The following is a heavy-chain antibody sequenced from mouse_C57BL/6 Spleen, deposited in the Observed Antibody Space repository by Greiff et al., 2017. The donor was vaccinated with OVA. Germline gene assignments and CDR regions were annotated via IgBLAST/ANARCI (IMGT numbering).Heavy chain of an antibody. CDR3: ARDYSNFYWYFDV. Sequence: EVMMEESGGGLVKPGGSLKLSCAASGFTFSDYGMHWVRQAPEKGLEWVAYISSGSSTIYYADTVKGRFTISRDNAKNTLFLQMTSLRSEDTAMYYSARDYSNFYWYFDVWGTGTTVTVSS. CDR2: ISSGSSTI. D-gene: IGHD2-5*01. CDR1: GFTFSDYG. J-gene: IGHJ1*03. V-gene: IGHV5-17*01.